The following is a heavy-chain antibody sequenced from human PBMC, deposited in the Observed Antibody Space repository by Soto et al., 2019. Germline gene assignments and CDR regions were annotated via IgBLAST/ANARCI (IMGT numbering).Heavy chain of an antibody. V-gene: IGHV4-39*01. Sequence: PSETLSLTCTVSGGSISSSSYYWGWIRQPPGKGLEWIGSIYYSGSTYYNPSLKSRVTISVDTSKNQFSLKLSSVTAADTAVYYCARHEEGAITMVRGVYGMDVWGQGTTVTVSS. CDR1: GGSISSSSYY. CDR3: ARHEEGAITMVRGVYGMDV. CDR2: IYYSGST. D-gene: IGHD3-10*01. J-gene: IGHJ6*02.